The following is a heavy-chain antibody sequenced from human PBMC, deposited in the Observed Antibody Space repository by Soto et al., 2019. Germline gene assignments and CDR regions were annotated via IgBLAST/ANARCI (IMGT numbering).Heavy chain of an antibody. D-gene: IGHD5-18*01. CDR1: GFTFSSYG. J-gene: IGHJ4*02. CDR2: ISYDGSNK. V-gene: IGHV3-30*18. CDR3: AKGPGVNIQLWLHPPSYFDY. Sequence: GGSLRLSCAASGFTFSSYGMHWVRQAPGKGLEWVAVISYDGSNKYYADSVKGRFTISRDNSKNTLYLQMNSLRAEDTAVYYCAKGPGVNIQLWLHPPSYFDYWGQGT.